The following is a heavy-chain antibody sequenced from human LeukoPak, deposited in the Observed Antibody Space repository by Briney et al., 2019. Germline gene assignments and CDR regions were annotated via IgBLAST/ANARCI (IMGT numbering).Heavy chain of an antibody. D-gene: IGHD3-22*01. V-gene: IGHV3-23*01. CDR2: ISGSGGST. CDR3: AKDAASYYDSSGYYFGYFDY. J-gene: IGHJ4*02. CDR1: GFTFSSYA. Sequence: GGSLRLSCAASGFTFSSYAMSWVRQAPGKGLEWVSAISGSGGSTYYADSVKGRFTISRDNSKNTLYLQMNSLRAEDTAVYYCAKDAASYYDSSGYYFGYFDYWGQGTLVTVSS.